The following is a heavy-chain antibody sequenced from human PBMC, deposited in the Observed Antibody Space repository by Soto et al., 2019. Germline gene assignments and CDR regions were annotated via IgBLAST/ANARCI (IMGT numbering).Heavy chain of an antibody. CDR3: ARRV. J-gene: IGHJ4*02. CDR2: ISAGGDRT. CDR1: GFTFSHYP. V-gene: IGHV3-23*01. Sequence: EVQVSESGGGLVQPGGPLRLSCATSGFTFSHYPMNWVRQAPGKGLEWVSGISAGGDRTYYADSVKGRFTIFRDNSKNSVSLQMNSLRVEDTAVYYCARRVWGQGTLVTVSS.